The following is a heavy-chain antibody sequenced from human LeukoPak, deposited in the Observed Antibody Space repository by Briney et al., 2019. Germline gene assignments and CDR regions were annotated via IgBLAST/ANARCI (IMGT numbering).Heavy chain of an antibody. CDR3: ARDSSGYQ. CDR1: GFNFSTYW. CDR2: IKEDGSEK. D-gene: IGHD3-22*01. J-gene: IGHJ4*02. V-gene: IGHV3-7*01. Sequence: PGRSLRLSCAASGFNFSTYWMSWVRQAPGKGLEWVANIKEDGSEKYYGDSVKGRFTISRDNAKNSLYLEMNSLRVEDTAVYYCARDSSGYQWGQGTLVTVSS.